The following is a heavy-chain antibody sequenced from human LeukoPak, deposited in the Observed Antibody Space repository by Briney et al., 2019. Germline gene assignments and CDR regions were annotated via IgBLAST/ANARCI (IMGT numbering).Heavy chain of an antibody. CDR2: IYSGDNT. J-gene: IGHJ4*02. V-gene: IGHV3-66*01. CDR3: ARGKGSSSPYYFDY. Sequence: PGGSLRPSCAASGFTVSSNYMSWVRQAPGKGLEWVSIIYSGDNTYYADSVKGRFTISRDNSKNTLYLQMNSLRAEDTAVYYCARGKGSSSPYYFDYWGQGTLVTVSS. CDR1: GFTVSSNY. D-gene: IGHD6-6*01.